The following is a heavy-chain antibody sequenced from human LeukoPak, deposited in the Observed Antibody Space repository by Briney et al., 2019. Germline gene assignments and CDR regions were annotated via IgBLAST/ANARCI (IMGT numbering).Heavy chain of an antibody. Sequence: SETLSHTCAVYGGSFSGYYWSWIRQPPGKGLEWIGETYHSGSTNYNPSLKSRVTISLDTSKNQFSLKLSSVTAADTAVYYCARSYSSSWYGFDYWGQGTLVTVSS. CDR3: ARSYSSSWYGFDY. J-gene: IGHJ4*02. CDR2: TYHSGST. CDR1: GGSFSGYY. D-gene: IGHD6-13*01. V-gene: IGHV4-34*01.